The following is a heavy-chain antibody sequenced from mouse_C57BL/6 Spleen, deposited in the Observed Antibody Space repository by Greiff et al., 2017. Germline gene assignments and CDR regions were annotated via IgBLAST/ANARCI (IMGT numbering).Heavy chain of an antibody. V-gene: IGHV2-5*01. CDR1: GFSLTSYG. D-gene: IGHD1-2*01. Sequence: QVQLQQSGPGLVQPSQSLSITCTVSGFSLTSYGVHWVRQSPGKGLEWLGVIWSGGSTDYNAAFMSRLSITKDNSKSQVFFKMNSLQADDTAIYYWAKAITTEDYAMDCWGQGTSVTVSS. CDR3: AKAITTEDYAMDC. CDR2: IWSGGST. J-gene: IGHJ4*01.